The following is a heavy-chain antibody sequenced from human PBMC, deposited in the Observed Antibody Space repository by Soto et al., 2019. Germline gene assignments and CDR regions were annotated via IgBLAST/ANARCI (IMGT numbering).Heavy chain of an antibody. V-gene: IGHV4-59*01. CDR2: IYYSGST. Sequence: SETLSLTCAVSGGSISSYYWSWIRQPPGKGLEWIGYIYYSGSTNYNPSLKSRVTISVDTSKNQFSLKLSSVTAADTAVYYCARSGKGQVCGGSCYSGWFEPWGQGTLVTVSS. CDR3: ARSGKGQVCGGSCYSGWFEP. D-gene: IGHD2-15*01. J-gene: IGHJ5*02. CDR1: GGSISSYY.